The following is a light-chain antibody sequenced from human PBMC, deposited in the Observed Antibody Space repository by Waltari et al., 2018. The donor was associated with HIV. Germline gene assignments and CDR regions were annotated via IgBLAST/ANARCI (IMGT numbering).Light chain of an antibody. CDR1: RSNIGVNS. V-gene: IGLV1-44*01. CDR3: SAWDDNVNGL. J-gene: IGLJ2*01. CDR2: NTN. Sequence: QSGLTQPPSASGTIAQRVTISCLGRRSNIGVNSVNWYQQLPGTAPILLIYNTNQRPSGVPDRFSGSKSGTSAYLAISGLQAADEADYYCSAWDDNVNGLFGGGTKLTVL.